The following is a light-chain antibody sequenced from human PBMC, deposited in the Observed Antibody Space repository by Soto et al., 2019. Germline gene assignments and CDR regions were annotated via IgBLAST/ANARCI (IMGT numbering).Light chain of an antibody. Sequence: IVVTHSPGTLSLSPGERSTLSCVASQSVSSSYLAWYQQKPGQATRLLIYGASRRATGITDRFSGSGSGTDFTIKISRMEAEDFVVYYCEEYGSSPISFGEGRRLENK. CDR1: QSVSSSY. V-gene: IGKV3-20*01. CDR3: EEYGSSPIS. CDR2: GAS. J-gene: IGKJ5*01.